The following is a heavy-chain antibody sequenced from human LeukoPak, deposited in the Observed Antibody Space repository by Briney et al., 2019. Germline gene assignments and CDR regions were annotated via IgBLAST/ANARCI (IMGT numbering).Heavy chain of an antibody. J-gene: IGHJ6*02. CDR2: IYSGGST. CDR3: ARGEEYYDFWSGSLPYGMDV. V-gene: IGHV3-53*01. Sequence: PGGSLRLSCAASGFTFSSYSMNWVRQAPGKGLEWVSVIYSGGSTYYADSVKGRFTISRDNSKNTLYLQMNSLRAEDTAVYYCARGEEYYDFWSGSLPYGMDVWGQGTTVTVSS. CDR1: GFTFSSYS. D-gene: IGHD3-3*01.